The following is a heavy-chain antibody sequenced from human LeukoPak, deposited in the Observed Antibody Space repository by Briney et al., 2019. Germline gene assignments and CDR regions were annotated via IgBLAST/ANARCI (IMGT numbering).Heavy chain of an antibody. CDR2: IYYSGST. J-gene: IGHJ3*02. Sequence: PSETLSLTCTVSGGSISSSSYYWGWIRQPPGKGLEWIGSIYYSGSTYYNPSLKSRVTISVDTSKNQFSLKLSSVTAADTAVYYCARLLSPPISRDGYNYHAFDIWGQGTMVTVSS. D-gene: IGHD5-24*01. CDR3: ARLLSPPISRDGYNYHAFDI. V-gene: IGHV4-39*01. CDR1: GGSISSSSYY.